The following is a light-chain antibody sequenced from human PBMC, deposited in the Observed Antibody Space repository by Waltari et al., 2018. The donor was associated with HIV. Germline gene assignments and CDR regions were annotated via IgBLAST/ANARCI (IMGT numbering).Light chain of an antibody. J-gene: IGKJ1*01. CDR2: AAS. V-gene: IGKV3-15*01. CDR3: LQYTDWPPWT. CDR1: QSLSSN. Sequence: EIVMTQSPATLSVSPGERVTLSCRASQSLSSNLAWYQQRPNQPPRLLIYAASSRASGIPARFSGSGSGTEFTLTIASLQSEDFAIYYCLQYTDWPPWTFGQGTKVEV.